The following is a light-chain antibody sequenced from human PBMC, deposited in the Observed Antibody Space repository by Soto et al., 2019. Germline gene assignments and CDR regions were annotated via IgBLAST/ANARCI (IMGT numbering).Light chain of an antibody. CDR3: QQYDTYSLT. J-gene: IGKJ4*02. CDR2: DAS. CDR1: QSISSW. Sequence: IHMTQSQSSLSASLRYGVTITARASQSISSWLVWYQQKPGKAPKLLIFDASSLESGVPSRFSGSGFGTEFTLTITSLQTDDFATYYCQQYDTYSLTFGGGTKVDIK. V-gene: IGKV1-5*01.